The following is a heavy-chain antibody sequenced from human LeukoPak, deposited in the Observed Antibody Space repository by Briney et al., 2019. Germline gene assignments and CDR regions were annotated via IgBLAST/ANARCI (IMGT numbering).Heavy chain of an antibody. J-gene: IGHJ3*02. CDR3: ARLGGFGGPDAFDI. CDR2: IGTAGDT. D-gene: IGHD3-10*01. Sequence: GGSLRLSCAASGFTFSSHDMHWVRQATGKGLEWVSAIGTAGDTYYPGSVKGRFTISRENAKNSLYLQMNSLRAGDTAVYYCARLGGFGGPDAFDIWGQGTMVTVSS. CDR1: GFTFSSHD. V-gene: IGHV3-13*04.